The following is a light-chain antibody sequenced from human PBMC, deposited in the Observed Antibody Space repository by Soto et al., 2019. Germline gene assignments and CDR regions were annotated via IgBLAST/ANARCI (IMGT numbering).Light chain of an antibody. Sequence: DIQMTQSPSSLSASVGDRVTITCRASQSISNYLNWYQQKPGKAPKVLIYAASSLQSGVPSRFSASGSGTDFTLTISSLQPEDFATYYCQQSYSAPFTFGQGTRLEIK. J-gene: IGKJ5*01. V-gene: IGKV1-39*01. CDR1: QSISNY. CDR2: AAS. CDR3: QQSYSAPFT.